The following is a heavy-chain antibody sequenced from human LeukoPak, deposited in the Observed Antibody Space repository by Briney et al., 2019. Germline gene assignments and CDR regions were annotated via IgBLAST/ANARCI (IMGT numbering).Heavy chain of an antibody. Sequence: GRSLRLSCAASGFTFSSYAMHWVRQAPGKGLEWVAVISYDGSNKAYADSVKGRFTISRDNSKNTLYLQMNSLRAEDTAVYYCARDWGRYYYYYMDVWGKGTTVTVSS. CDR1: GFTFSSYA. D-gene: IGHD7-27*01. V-gene: IGHV3-30*01. CDR2: ISYDGSNK. CDR3: ARDWGRYYYYYMDV. J-gene: IGHJ6*03.